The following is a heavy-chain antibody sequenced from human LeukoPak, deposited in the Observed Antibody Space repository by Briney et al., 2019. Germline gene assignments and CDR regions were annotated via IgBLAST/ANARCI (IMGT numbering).Heavy chain of an antibody. CDR2: ISGSGGST. V-gene: IGHV3-23*01. D-gene: IGHD2-2*01. CDR1: GFTFSSYSRYG. J-gene: IGHJ5*02. CDR3: AKLYREYCVSTNCPIWFYP. Sequence: GGSLRLSCAASGFTFSSYSRYGMSWVRQAPVKGLEWVSAISGSGGSTYYADSVKGRFTISRDNSKNTLYLQMNSLRAEDTAVYYCAKLYREYCVSTNCPIWFYPWDQGTLVTVSS.